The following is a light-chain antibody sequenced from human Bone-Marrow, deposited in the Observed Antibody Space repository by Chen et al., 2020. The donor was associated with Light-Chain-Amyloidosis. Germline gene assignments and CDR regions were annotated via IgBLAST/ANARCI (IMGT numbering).Light chain of an antibody. V-gene: IGLV2-23*02. Sequence: QSALTQPASVSGSPGQSVTIACTGSYSDVGSHNFVSWYQLHPGRAPKLILYGVNNRPSGVSERFSGSKTDNTASLTISGLLGEDEADYSCCSYGGRFSLMFGGGTRLTVL. CDR1: YSDVGSHNF. J-gene: IGLJ3*02. CDR2: GVN. CDR3: CSYGGRFSLM.